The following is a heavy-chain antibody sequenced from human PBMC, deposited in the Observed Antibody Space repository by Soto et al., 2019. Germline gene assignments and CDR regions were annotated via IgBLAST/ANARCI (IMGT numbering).Heavy chain of an antibody. CDR3: AGSGSDYPGASDI. CDR2: IYSGGST. J-gene: IGHJ3*02. V-gene: IGHV3-53*01. CDR1: GFTVSSNY. Sequence: EVQLVESGGGLIQPGGSLRLSCAASGFTVSSNYMSWVRQPPGKGLERVSVIYSGGSTYYADSVKGRFTISRDNTTNTLYRQMNSPRAEETAVYYCAGSGSDYPGASDIWGQGTMVAVAS. D-gene: IGHD1-26*01.